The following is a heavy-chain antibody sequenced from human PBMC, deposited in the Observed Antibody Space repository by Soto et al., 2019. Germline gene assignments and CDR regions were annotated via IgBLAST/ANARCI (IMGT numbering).Heavy chain of an antibody. CDR3: ARATPSAAGTPNQFDY. CDR2: IGTAGDT. Sequence: VGSLRLSCAASGFTFSSYAMSWVRQAPGKGLEWVSAIGTAGDTYYPGSVKGRFTISRENAKNSLYLQMNSLRAGDTAVYYCARATPSAAGTPNQFDYWGQGTLVTV. J-gene: IGHJ4*02. CDR1: GFTFSSYA. V-gene: IGHV3-13*01. D-gene: IGHD6-13*01.